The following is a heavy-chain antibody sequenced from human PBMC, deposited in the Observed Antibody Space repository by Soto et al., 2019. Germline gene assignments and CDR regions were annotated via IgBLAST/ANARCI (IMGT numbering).Heavy chain of an antibody. D-gene: IGHD6-6*01. J-gene: IGHJ4*02. CDR2: ISGSGGST. Sequence: EVQLLESGGGLVQPGGSLRLSCVASGFTFSTYAMSWARQAPGKGLEWVSAISGSGGSTHYADSVKGRFTISRDNSKNELYLQMNSLRAEDTAVYYCAKSLIAPRPPVFSADYWGQGNLVTVSS. CDR1: GFTFSTYA. V-gene: IGHV3-23*01. CDR3: AKSLIAPRPPVFSADY.